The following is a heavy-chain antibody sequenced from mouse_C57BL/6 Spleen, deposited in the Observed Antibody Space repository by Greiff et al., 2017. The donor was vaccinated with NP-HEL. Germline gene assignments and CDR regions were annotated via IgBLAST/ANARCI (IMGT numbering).Heavy chain of an antibody. J-gene: IGHJ4*01. D-gene: IGHD3-2*02. CDR1: GFSLTSYG. CDR2: IWGDGST. Sequence: VQLQQSGPGLVAPSQSLYITCTVSGFSLTSYGVRWVRQPPGKGLEWLGVIWGDGSTNYHSALISRLSISKDNSKSQAFLKLNSLQTDDTATYYCAKGGAQAPAMDYWGQGTSVTVSS. V-gene: IGHV2-3*01. CDR3: AKGGAQAPAMDY.